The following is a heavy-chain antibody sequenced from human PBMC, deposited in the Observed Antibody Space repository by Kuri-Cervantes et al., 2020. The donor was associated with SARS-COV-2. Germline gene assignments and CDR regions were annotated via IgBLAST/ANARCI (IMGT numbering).Heavy chain of an antibody. Sequence: GGSLRLSCAASGFTFDDYAMHWVRQAPGKGLEWVSGISWNSGSIGYADSVKGRFTISRDNAKNTLCLQMNSLRAEDTAVYYCARAFLRGGSDYWGQGTLVTVSS. J-gene: IGHJ4*02. CDR1: GFTFDDYA. CDR3: ARAFLRGGSDY. D-gene: IGHD1-26*01. CDR2: ISWNSGSI. V-gene: IGHV3-9*01.